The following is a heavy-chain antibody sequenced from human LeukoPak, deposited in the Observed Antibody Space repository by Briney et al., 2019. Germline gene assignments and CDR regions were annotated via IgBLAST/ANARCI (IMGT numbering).Heavy chain of an antibody. CDR2: FDPEDGET. CDR1: GYTLTELS. J-gene: IGHJ4*02. V-gene: IGHV1-24*01. CDR3: ATDGPDNESGYDSGNFDY. Sequence: GASVRVSCEVSGYTLTELSMHWVRQAPGKGLEWMGGFDPEDGETIYAQKFQGRVTMTEDTSTDTAYMELSSLRSEDTAVYYCATDGPDNESGYDSGNFDYWGQGTLVTVSS. D-gene: IGHD5-12*01.